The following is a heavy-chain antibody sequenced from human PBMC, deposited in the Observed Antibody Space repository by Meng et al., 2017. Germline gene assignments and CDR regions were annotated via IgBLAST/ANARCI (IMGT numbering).Heavy chain of an antibody. Sequence: SETLSLTCTVSGGSISSGGYYWSWIRQHPGKGLEWIGYIYYSGSTYYNPSLKSRVTISVDTSKNQFSLKLSSMTAADTAVYYCARDKGRGYCSSTSCYGAFDIWGQGTMVTVSS. CDR3: ARDKGRGYCSSTSCYGAFDI. J-gene: IGHJ3*02. CDR2: IYYSGST. D-gene: IGHD2-2*01. V-gene: IGHV4-31*03. CDR1: GGSISSGGYY.